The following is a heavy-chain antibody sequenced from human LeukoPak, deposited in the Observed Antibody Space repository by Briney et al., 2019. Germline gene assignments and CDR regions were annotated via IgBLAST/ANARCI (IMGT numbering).Heavy chain of an antibody. CDR2: ITRAGSAI. D-gene: IGHD3-10*01. CDR1: GFTFSSYE. Sequence: GESLRLSCAVSGFTFSSYEMNCVRQAPGKGVEGVANITRAGSAIYYVDCVKGRFNISRDNAKNSVSLQMNSLRAEDTAVYFCARGIASAEGYWGQGTLVTVSS. V-gene: IGHV3-7*01. J-gene: IGHJ4*02. CDR3: ARGIASAEGY.